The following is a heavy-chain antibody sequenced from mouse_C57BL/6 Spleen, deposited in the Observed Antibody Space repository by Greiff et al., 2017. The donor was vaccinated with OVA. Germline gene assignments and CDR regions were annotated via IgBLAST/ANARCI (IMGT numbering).Heavy chain of an antibody. CDR1: GFTFSSYG. V-gene: IGHV5-6*02. Sequence: EVKVEESGGDLVKPGGSLKLSCAASGFTFSSYGMSWVRQTPDKRLEWVATISSGGSYTYYPDSVKGRFTISRDNAKNTLYLQMSSLKSEDTAMYYCARHTPHYYGSSYDYFDYWGQGTTLTVSS. D-gene: IGHD1-1*01. CDR3: ARHTPHYYGSSYDYFDY. J-gene: IGHJ2*01. CDR2: ISSGGSYT.